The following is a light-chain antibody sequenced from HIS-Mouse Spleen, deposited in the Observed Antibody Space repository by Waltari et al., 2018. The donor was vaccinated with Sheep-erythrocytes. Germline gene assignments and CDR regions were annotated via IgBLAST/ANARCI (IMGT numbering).Light chain of an antibody. V-gene: IGLV3-1*01. Sequence: SYELTQPPSVSVSPGKTASITCSGDKLGDKYACWYQQKPGQSPALVIYQDRKRPPGIPERFSGSNPGNTATLTIRGTQAMDEADYYCQAWDSSTAVFGGGTKLTVL. CDR1: KLGDKY. J-gene: IGLJ2*01. CDR2: QDR. CDR3: QAWDSSTAV.